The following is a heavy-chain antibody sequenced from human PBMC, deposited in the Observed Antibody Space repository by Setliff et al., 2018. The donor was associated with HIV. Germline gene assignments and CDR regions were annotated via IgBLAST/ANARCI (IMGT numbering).Heavy chain of an antibody. Sequence: PSETLSLTCTVSGDSISSSSFYWGWIRQPPGKGLECIGTIYYSGSTHYNPSLKSRVTISVDTSKNQFSLKLTSVTAADTAVYYCARGTHYNFWGSNWFDPWGQGTLVTVS. CDR3: ARGTHYNFWGSNWFDP. D-gene: IGHD3-3*01. V-gene: IGHV4-39*07. CDR2: IYYSGST. J-gene: IGHJ5*02. CDR1: GDSISSSSFY.